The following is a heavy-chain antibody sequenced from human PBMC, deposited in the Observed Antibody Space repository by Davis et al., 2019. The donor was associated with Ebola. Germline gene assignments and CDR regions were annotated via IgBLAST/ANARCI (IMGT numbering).Heavy chain of an antibody. V-gene: IGHV1-8*02. D-gene: IGHD3-22*01. J-gene: IGHJ4*02. Sequence: PGGSLRLSCAASGFTFSSYAISWVRQATGQGLEWMGWMNPNSGNTGYAQKFQGRVTMTRNTSISTAYMELSSLRSEDTAVYYCASQTNRTFGIGRYYDSMGLRVWGQGTLVTVSS. CDR2: MNPNSGNT. CDR1: GFTFSSYA. CDR3: ASQTNRTFGIGRYYDSMGLRV.